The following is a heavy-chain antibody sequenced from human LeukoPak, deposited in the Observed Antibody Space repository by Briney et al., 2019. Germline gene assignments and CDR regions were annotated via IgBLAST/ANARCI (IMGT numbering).Heavy chain of an antibody. Sequence: WGSLRLSCAASGFTFSSYSMNWVRQAPGKGLEWGSSISSSSSYIYYADSVKGRFTISRDNAKNSLYLQMNSLRAEDTAVYYCAREFGSRLNNWFDPWGQGTLVTVSS. V-gene: IGHV3-21*01. CDR1: GFTFSSYS. CDR2: ISSSSSYI. CDR3: AREFGSRLNNWFDP. D-gene: IGHD6-13*01. J-gene: IGHJ5*02.